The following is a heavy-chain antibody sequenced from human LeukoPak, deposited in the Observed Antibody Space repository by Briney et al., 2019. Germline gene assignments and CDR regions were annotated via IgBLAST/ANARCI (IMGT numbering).Heavy chain of an antibody. J-gene: IGHJ4*02. CDR1: GGSISSYY. D-gene: IGHD3-9*01. CDR2: IYYSGST. V-gene: IGHV4-59*08. CDR3: ARFSFDILTGYNSDY. Sequence: PSETLSLTCTVSGGSISSYYWSWIRQPPGKGLEWIGYIYYSGSTNYNPSLKSRVTISVDTSKNQFSLKLSSVTAADTAVYYCARFSFDILTGYNSDYWGQGTLVTVSS.